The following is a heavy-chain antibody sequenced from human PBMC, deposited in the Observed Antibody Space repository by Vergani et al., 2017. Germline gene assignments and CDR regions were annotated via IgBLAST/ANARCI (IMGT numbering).Heavy chain of an antibody. Sequence: QVQLQQWGAGLLKPSETLSLTCAVYGGSFSGYYWSWIRQPAGKGLEWIGRIYTSGSTNYNPSLKSRVTISVDTSKNQFSLKLSSVTAADTAVYYCASSSSSWYKAFDIWGQGTMVTVSS. CDR3: ASSSSSWYKAFDI. CDR1: GGSFSGYY. D-gene: IGHD6-13*01. J-gene: IGHJ3*02. CDR2: IYTSGST. V-gene: IGHV4-59*10.